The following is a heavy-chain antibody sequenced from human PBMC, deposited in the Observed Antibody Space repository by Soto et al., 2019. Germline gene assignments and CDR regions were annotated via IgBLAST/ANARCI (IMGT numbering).Heavy chain of an antibody. CDR1: GYTFTSYG. CDR2: ISAYNGNT. CDR3: ARGSGSYYRATRVAFDI. J-gene: IGHJ3*02. V-gene: IGHV1-18*01. Sequence: QVQLVQSGAEVKKPGASVKVSCKASGYTFTSYGISWVRQAPGQGLEWMGWISAYNGNTNYAQKLQGRVTMTTDTSXSXXYRELRSLRSDDTAVYYCARGSGSYYRATRVAFDIWGQGTMVTVSS. D-gene: IGHD1-26*01.